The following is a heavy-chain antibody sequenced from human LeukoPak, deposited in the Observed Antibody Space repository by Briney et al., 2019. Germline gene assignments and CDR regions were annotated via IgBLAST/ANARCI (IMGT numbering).Heavy chain of an antibody. Sequence: SETLSLTCTVSGGSISSSSYYWGWIRQPPGKGLEWIGEINHSGSTNYNPSLKSRVTISVDTSKNQFSLKLSSVTAADTAVYYCARLGGSYYSPNGDYWGQGTLVTVSS. J-gene: IGHJ4*02. CDR2: INHSGST. CDR1: GGSISSSSYY. D-gene: IGHD1-26*01. V-gene: IGHV4-39*07. CDR3: ARLGGSYYSPNGDY.